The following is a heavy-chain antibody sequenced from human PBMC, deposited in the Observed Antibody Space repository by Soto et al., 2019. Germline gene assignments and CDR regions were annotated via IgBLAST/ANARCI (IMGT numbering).Heavy chain of an antibody. CDR3: AKGSIEYSASVDN. D-gene: IGHD5-12*01. CDR1: GFSFNSYP. V-gene: IGHV3-23*01. CDR2: IGARGGSS. J-gene: IGHJ4*02. Sequence: EVHLLESGGGLVQPGGSLRFSWEASGFSFNSYPMAWARQAPGKGLEWVSVIGARGGSSYFADSVKGRFTISRDNSKNVLSLEMNSLRAEDTAIYFCAKGSIEYSASVDNWGQGTLVLVSS.